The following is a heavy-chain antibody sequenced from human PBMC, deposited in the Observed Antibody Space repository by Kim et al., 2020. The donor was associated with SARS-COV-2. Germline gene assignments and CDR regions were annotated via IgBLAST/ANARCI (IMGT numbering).Heavy chain of an antibody. CDR1: GYSFTSYW. CDR3: ATGVRGDDAFDI. J-gene: IGHJ3*02. D-gene: IGHD3-10*01. CDR2: IDPSDSYT. V-gene: IGHV5-10-1*01. Sequence: GESLKISCKGSGYSFTSYWISWVRQMPGKGLEWMGRIDPSDSYTNYSPSFQGHVTISADKSISTAYLQWSSLKASDTAMYYCATGVRGDDAFDIWGQGTMVTVSS.